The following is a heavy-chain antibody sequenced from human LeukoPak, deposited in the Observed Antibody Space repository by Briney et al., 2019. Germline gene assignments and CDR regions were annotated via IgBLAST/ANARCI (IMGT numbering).Heavy chain of an antibody. D-gene: IGHD4-11*01. Sequence: ASVKVSCKVSGHTLSELTMHWVRQAPGKGLEWMGGFDPENDERIYARKFRGRLTMIEDTSTDTAYMELSSLRSEDTAVYFCATEMTSVVPDYWGQGTLVTVSS. CDR3: ATEMTSVVPDY. J-gene: IGHJ4*02. CDR1: GHTLSELT. CDR2: FDPENDER. V-gene: IGHV1-24*01.